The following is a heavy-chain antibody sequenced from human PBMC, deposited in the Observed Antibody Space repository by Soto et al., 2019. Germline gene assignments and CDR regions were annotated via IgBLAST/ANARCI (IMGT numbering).Heavy chain of an antibody. CDR1: GGSFSGYY. Sequence: QVQLQQWGAGLLKPSETLSLTCAVYGGSFSGYYWNWIRQPPGKRLEWIGEINHSGSTNYNPSLKSRATISVDTSKNPFALKMSSVTAEDTAVSYCARRQQLWLRGLDVWGQGTTVTVSS. V-gene: IGHV4-34*01. CDR3: ARRQQLWLRGLDV. CDR2: INHSGST. D-gene: IGHD3-22*01. J-gene: IGHJ6*02.